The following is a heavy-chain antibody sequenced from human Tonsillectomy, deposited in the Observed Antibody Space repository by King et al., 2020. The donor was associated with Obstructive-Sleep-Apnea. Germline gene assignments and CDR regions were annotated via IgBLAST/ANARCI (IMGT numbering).Heavy chain of an antibody. CDR1: GYTLTELS. CDR3: ATHLQLARRRGKQSAPIYYFDY. CDR2: FDPEDAEA. D-gene: IGHD1-1*01. Sequence: QLVQSGAEVKKPGASVKVSCNLSGYTLTELSMHWVRQAPGKGLEWMGGFDPEDAEAIFAQKFQGRVTMTEDTSTDTAYMELSSLSSDDTAVYYCATHLQLARRRGKQSAPIYYFDYWGRGTLVTVSS. J-gene: IGHJ4*02. V-gene: IGHV1-24*01.